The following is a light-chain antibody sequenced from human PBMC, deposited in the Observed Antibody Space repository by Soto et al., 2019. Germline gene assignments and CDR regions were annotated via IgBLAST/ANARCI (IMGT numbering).Light chain of an antibody. CDR1: QNIRSS. J-gene: IGKJ4*01. V-gene: IGKV3-15*01. Sequence: EVVMTQSPGTLSVSPGERATLSCRASQNIRSSLAWYQQKPGQAPRLLIFDASKRATGIPARFSGGGSGTEFTLTISSLQSEDFAVYYCQQGSAWPLTFGGGTKVEIK. CDR3: QQGSAWPLT. CDR2: DAS.